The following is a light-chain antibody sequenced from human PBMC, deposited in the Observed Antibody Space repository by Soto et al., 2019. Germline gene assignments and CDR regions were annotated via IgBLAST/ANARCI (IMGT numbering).Light chain of an antibody. CDR1: SSDVGGYNY. CDR3: SSYTSSSGYV. J-gene: IGLJ1*01. V-gene: IGLV2-14*01. CDR2: DVS. Sequence: QSVLTQPASVSGSPGQSITISCTGPSSDVGGYNYVSWYQQHPGKAPKLMIYDVSNRPSGVSNRFSGSKSGNTASLTISWLQAEDEADYYCSSYTSSSGYVFGTGTKVTVL.